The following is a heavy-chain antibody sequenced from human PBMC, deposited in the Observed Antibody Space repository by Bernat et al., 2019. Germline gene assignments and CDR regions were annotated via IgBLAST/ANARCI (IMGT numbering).Heavy chain of an antibody. CDR1: GGTFSSYA. J-gene: IGHJ3*02. CDR3: ASPYYYDGSGYNDAFDI. Sequence: QVQLVQSGAEVKKPGSSVKVSCKASGGTFSSYAISWVRQAPGQGLEWMGRIIPILDISNYAQRFQGRVTITADISTSTAYMELSSLRSEDTAVYYCASPYYYDGSGYNDAFDIWGQGTMVTVSS. V-gene: IGHV1-69*04. D-gene: IGHD3-22*01. CDR2: IIPILDIS.